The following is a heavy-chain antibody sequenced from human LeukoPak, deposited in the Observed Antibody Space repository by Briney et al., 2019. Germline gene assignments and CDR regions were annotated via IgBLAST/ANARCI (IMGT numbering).Heavy chain of an antibody. Sequence: SVQVSCKASGGTLSSYTIRWVRQAPGQGLEWMGRIIPILGIANYAQKFQGRVTITADKSTSTAYMELSSLRSEDTAVYYCARYPGIAVAGYYFDYWGQGTLVTVSS. CDR2: IIPILGIA. D-gene: IGHD6-19*01. V-gene: IGHV1-69*02. CDR1: GGTLSSYT. J-gene: IGHJ4*02. CDR3: ARYPGIAVAGYYFDY.